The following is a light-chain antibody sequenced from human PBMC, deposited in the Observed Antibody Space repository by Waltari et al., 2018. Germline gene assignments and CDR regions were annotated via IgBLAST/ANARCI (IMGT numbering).Light chain of an antibody. CDR1: SSDVDGFNF. CDR2: DVA. CDR3: SSYTSVNTR. V-gene: IGLV2-14*03. Sequence: QSALTQPASMSGSPGQSITISCTGTSSDVDGFNFVSWYQQYPGKAPNLIIYDVANRPSGVSHRFSGSRSDNTASLTISGLQAEDEADYYCSSYTSVNTRFGGGTKLTVL. J-gene: IGLJ2*01.